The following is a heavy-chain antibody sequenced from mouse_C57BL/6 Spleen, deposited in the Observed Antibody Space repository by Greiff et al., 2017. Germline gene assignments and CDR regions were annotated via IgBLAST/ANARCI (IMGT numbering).Heavy chain of an antibody. Sequence: EVMLVESEGGLVQPGSSMKLSCTASGFTFSDYYMAWVRQVPEKGLEWVANINYDGSSTYYLDSLKSRFIISRDNAKNILYLQMSSLKSEDTATYYCARDPGRAYFDYWGQGTTLTVSS. V-gene: IGHV5-16*01. CDR3: ARDPGRAYFDY. CDR2: INYDGSST. J-gene: IGHJ2*01. CDR1: GFTFSDYY.